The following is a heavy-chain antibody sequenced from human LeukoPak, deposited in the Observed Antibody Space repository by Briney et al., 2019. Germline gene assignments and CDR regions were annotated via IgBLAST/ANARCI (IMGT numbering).Heavy chain of an antibody. V-gene: IGHV4-39*01. CDR2: IYYSGST. CDR3: ARLTPESSSGFDY. Sequence: SETLSLTCTVSGGSISSSSYYWGWIRQPPGKGLEWIGSIYYSGSTYYNPSLESRVTISVDTSKNQFSLKLSSVTAADTAVYYCARLTPESSSGFDYWGQGTLVTVSS. CDR1: GGSISSSSYY. D-gene: IGHD6-19*01. J-gene: IGHJ4*02.